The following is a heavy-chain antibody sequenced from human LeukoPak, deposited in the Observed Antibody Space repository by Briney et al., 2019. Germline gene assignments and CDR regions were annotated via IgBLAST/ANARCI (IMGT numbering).Heavy chain of an antibody. D-gene: IGHD6-13*01. V-gene: IGHV3-66*02. CDR2: IYSGGST. Sequence: GGSLRLSCVVSGFTVSNNYMSWVRQAPRKGLEWVSLIYSGGSTYHAGSVKGRFTISRDNSKNTLYLQMDSLRAEDTAVYYCAKEVTIPAAGRKDYYYYGLDVWGQGTTVTVSS. CDR1: GFTVSNNY. J-gene: IGHJ6*02. CDR3: AKEVTIPAAGRKDYYYYGLDV.